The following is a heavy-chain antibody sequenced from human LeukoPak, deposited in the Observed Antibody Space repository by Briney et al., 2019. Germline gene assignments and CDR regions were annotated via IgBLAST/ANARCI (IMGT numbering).Heavy chain of an antibody. Sequence: GGSLRLSCSASGFTYSHYGMHWVRQAPGQGLGWVAVVWSDATEKYYGDAVKGRFTISRDNSRNTLYLQMNSLRAEDTAVYYCAKDAQRGFDYSNSLEYWGQGTLVTVSS. CDR1: GFTYSHYG. CDR2: VWSDATEK. V-gene: IGHV3-33*06. J-gene: IGHJ4*02. D-gene: IGHD4-11*01. CDR3: AKDAQRGFDYSNSLEY.